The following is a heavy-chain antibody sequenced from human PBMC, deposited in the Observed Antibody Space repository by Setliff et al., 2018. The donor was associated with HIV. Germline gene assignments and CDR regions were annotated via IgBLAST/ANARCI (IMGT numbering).Heavy chain of an antibody. Sequence: VTLSLTCTVSGGYMSGYYWSWIRQPPGKGLEWIGYVYTSEISNYNSSLRSRVVISLDTSKNQFSLKLGSVTAADTAVYYCARAISTPSYYYHMDVWGTGTPVTVSS. CDR1: GGYMSGYY. CDR3: ARAISTPSYYYHMDV. D-gene: IGHD3-10*01. J-gene: IGHJ6*03. CDR2: VYTSEIS. V-gene: IGHV4-4*08.